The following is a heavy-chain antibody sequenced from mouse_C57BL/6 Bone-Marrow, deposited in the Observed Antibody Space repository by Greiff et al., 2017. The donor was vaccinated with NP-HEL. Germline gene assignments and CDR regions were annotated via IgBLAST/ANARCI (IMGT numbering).Heavy chain of an antibody. CDR2: ISYDGSN. Sequence: EVKLLESGPGLVKPSQSLSLTCSVTGYSITRGYYWNWIRQFPGNKLEWMGYISYDGSNNYNPSLKNRISITRDTSKNQFFLKLNSVTTEDTATYYCARAIYYGNYGAYWGQGTLVTVSA. CDR3: ARAIYYGNYGAY. CDR1: GYSITRGYY. J-gene: IGHJ3*01. D-gene: IGHD2-1*01. V-gene: IGHV3-6*01.